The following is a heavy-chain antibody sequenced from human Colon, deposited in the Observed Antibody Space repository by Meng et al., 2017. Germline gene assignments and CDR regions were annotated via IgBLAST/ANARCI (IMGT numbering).Heavy chain of an antibody. J-gene: IGHJ5*02. CDR1: GGSISTSGYY. CDR3: VRSSGWVRTGFDP. Sequence: QPQRQESGPGLVKPAEAPSLTCSVSGGSISTSGYYWGWIRQPPGKGLERIASIYYSGTTYYNPSLKSRVTMSVDTSMNQFSLMLTSVTAADTAVYYCVRSSGWVRTGFDPWGQGTLVTVSS. V-gene: IGHV4-39*01. D-gene: IGHD6-19*01. CDR2: IYYSGTT.